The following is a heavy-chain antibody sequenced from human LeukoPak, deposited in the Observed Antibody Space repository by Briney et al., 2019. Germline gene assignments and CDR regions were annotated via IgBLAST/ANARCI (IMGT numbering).Heavy chain of an antibody. CDR2: INHSGST. CDR1: GYSFRGCN. J-gene: IGHJ4*02. D-gene: IGHD3-10*01. Sequence: SETLSLTCAVCGYSFRGCNWRWLRQPPGKGLEWIGEINHSGSTNYNPSLKSRVTISVDTAKNQFSLKLSSVTAADTAVYYCGRAHKWYYDGSGRSYYFDYWGQGTLVTVSS. CDR3: GRAHKWYYDGSGRSYYFDY. V-gene: IGHV4-34*01.